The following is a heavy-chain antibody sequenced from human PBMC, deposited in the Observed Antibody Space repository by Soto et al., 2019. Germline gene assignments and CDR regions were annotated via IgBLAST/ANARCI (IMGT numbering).Heavy chain of an antibody. CDR3: ARHVPAAGYYYGMDV. Sequence: QVQLVQSGAEVKKPGSSVKVSCKASGGTFSSYAISWVRQAPGQGLEWLGGIIPIFGTANYAQKFQGRVTITVDDQTSTAYLELSSLRSEDTAVYYCARHVPAAGYYYGMDVWGPGTTVTVSS. CDR2: IIPIFGTA. CDR1: GGTFSSYA. V-gene: IGHV1-69*12. J-gene: IGHJ6*02. D-gene: IGHD2-2*01.